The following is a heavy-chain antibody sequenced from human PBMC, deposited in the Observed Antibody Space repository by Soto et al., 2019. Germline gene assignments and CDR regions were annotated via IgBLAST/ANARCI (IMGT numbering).Heavy chain of an antibody. D-gene: IGHD2-21*01. V-gene: IGHV3-66*01. CDR1: GFTVSSNY. CDR3: AKDDVFRYYYYGMDV. CDR2: IYSGGST. Sequence: GGSLRLSCAASGFTVSSNYMSWVRQAPGKGLEWVSVIYSGGSTYYADSVKGRFTISRDNSKNTLYLQMNSLRAEDTAVYYCAKDDVFRYYYYGMDVWGQGTTVTVS. J-gene: IGHJ6*02.